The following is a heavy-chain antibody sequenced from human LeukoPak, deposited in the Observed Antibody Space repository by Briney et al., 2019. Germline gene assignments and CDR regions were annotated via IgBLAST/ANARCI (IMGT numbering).Heavy chain of an antibody. J-gene: IGHJ4*02. Sequence: SETLSLTCSVSGGSMFNLYWSGIRQSPGKGLEWIGYIHYNGNTYYNPSLKSRVTISADAPNNQFSLRLNSVSVEDTAVYYCARGGNWNYFDHWGQGTLVTVSS. D-gene: IGHD1-1*01. CDR1: GGSMFNLY. CDR3: ARGGNWNYFDH. V-gene: IGHV4-59*01. CDR2: IHYNGNT.